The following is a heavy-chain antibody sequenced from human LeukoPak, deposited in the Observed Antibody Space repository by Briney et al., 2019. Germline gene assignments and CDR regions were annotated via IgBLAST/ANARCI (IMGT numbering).Heavy chain of an antibody. D-gene: IGHD3-22*01. CDR3: ARGRRGMIVVVMYYFDY. CDR1: GYTFTSYD. J-gene: IGHJ4*02. Sequence: ASVKVSCKASGYTFTSYDINWVRQATGQGLEWMGWMNPNSGNTGYAQKFQGRATMTRNTSISTAYMELSSLRSEDTAVYYCARGRRGMIVVVMYYFDYWGQGTLVTVSS. CDR2: MNPNSGNT. V-gene: IGHV1-8*01.